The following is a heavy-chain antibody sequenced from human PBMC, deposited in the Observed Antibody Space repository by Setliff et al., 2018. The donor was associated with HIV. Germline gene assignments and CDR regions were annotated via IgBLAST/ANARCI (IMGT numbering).Heavy chain of an antibody. J-gene: IGHJ3*02. CDR2: IYSSGST. V-gene: IGHV4-39*01. CDR3: ATSAESGFGIHWGVFNI. CDR1: GGSTSTSGYY. Sequence: SQTLSLTCTVSGGSTSTSGYYWGWIRQPPGKGREWIGSIYSSGSTYYNPSLKSRVTISVDTSKNQFSLKLKSVTAADTAVYYCATSAESGFGIHWGVFNIWGQGTRVTVSS. D-gene: IGHD3-10*01.